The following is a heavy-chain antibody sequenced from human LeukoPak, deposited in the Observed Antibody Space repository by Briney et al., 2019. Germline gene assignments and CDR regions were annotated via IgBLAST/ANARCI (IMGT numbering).Heavy chain of an antibody. J-gene: IGHJ3*01. CDR1: GGSISSSNW. D-gene: IGHD3-10*01. Sequence: SETLSLTCAVSGGSISSSNWWSWVRQPPGKGLEWIGEIYHSGSTNYNPSLKSRVTISVDTSKNQFSLKLSSVTAADTAVYYCAKSTGQLLWFGELWGQGTMVTVSS. CDR3: AKSTGQLLWFGEL. CDR2: IYHSGST. V-gene: IGHV4-4*02.